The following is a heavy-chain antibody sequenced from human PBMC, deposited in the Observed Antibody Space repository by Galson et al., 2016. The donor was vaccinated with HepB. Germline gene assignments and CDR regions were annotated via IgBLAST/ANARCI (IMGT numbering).Heavy chain of an antibody. CDR1: GFTFSNYV. CDR3: AKDTTAVGHYGLDV. CDR2: ISGSGGRT. J-gene: IGHJ6*02. Sequence: SLRLSCAASGFTFSNYVMTWVRQAPGKGLEWVSAISGSGGRTYYADSVRGRFTISRDNSKNTLYLQMNSLRAEDTAVYYCAKDTTAVGHYGLDVWGQGTTVTVS. D-gene: IGHD6-13*01. V-gene: IGHV3-23*01.